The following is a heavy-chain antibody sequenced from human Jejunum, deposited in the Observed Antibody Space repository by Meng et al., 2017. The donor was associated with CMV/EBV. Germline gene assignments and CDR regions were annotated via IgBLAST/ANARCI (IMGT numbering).Heavy chain of an antibody. Sequence: QLRRSGQGMVKPPQTLFHAFSISVDSGSSIGAIWNWIRQSPSRGLEWLGKTYYRSKWYNDYAPSVKSRITVKPDTSKNQFSLQLNSVTPEDTAVYYCARENGYEWYFDFWGRGTLVTVSS. CDR2: TYYRSKWYN. J-gene: IGHJ2*01. CDR1: VDSGSSIGAI. CDR3: ARENGYEWYFDF. V-gene: IGHV6-1*01. D-gene: IGHD6-13*01.